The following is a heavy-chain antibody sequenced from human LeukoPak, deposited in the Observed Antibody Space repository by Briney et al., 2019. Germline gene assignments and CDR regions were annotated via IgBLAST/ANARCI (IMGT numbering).Heavy chain of an antibody. V-gene: IGHV5-51*01. D-gene: IGHD2-15*01. CDR2: IYPGDSDT. Sequence: GESLKIPCKGSGYSFTSYWIGWVRQMPGKGLEWMGIIYPGDSDTRHSPSFQGQVTISADKSISTAYLQWSSLKASDTAMYYCARHGACSGGSCSSDAFDIWGQGTMVTVSS. CDR1: GYSFTSYW. CDR3: ARHGACSGGSCSSDAFDI. J-gene: IGHJ3*02.